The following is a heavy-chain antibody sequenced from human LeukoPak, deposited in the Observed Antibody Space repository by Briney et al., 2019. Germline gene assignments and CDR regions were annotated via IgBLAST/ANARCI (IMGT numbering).Heavy chain of an antibody. CDR1: GGTFSSYA. J-gene: IGHJ5*02. V-gene: IGHV1-69*05. D-gene: IGHD3-22*01. CDR2: IIPIFGTA. CDR3: ASEFYYDSSGDQGIWFDP. Sequence: WASVKVSCKASGGTFSSYAISCVRQAPGQGLEWMGGIIPIFGTANYAQKFQGRVTITTDESTSTAYMELSSLRSEDTAVYYCASEFYYDSSGDQGIWFDPWGQGTLVTVSS.